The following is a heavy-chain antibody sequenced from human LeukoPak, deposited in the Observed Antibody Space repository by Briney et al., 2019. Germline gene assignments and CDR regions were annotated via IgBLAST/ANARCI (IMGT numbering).Heavy chain of an antibody. J-gene: IGHJ3*02. CDR2: IYPGDSDT. V-gene: IGHV5-51*01. CDR1: GYSFTSYW. CDR3: ARQTRGYDFWSGSALDAFDI. D-gene: IGHD3-3*01. Sequence: GESLKISCKGSGYSFTSYWIGWVRQMPGKGLEWMGIIYPGDSDTRYSPSFQGQVTISADKSISTAYLQWSSLKASDTAMYYCARQTRGYDFWSGSALDAFDIWGQGTMVTVSS.